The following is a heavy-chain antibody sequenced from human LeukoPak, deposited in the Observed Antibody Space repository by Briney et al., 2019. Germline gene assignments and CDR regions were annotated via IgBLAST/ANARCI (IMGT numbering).Heavy chain of an antibody. Sequence: PGGSLRLSCAASGFTFSGSAMHWVPQASGKGLEWVGRIRSKANSYATAYAASVKGRFTISRDDSKNTAYLQMNSLKTEDTAVYYCTRRGVVPAAMGDYWGQGTLVTVSS. CDR2: IRSKANSYAT. CDR1: GFTFSGSA. V-gene: IGHV3-73*01. D-gene: IGHD2-2*01. J-gene: IGHJ4*02. CDR3: TRRGVVPAAMGDY.